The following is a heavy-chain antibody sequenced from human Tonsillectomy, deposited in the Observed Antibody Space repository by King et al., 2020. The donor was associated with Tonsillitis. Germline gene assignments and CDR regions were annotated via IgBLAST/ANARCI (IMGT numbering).Heavy chain of an antibody. J-gene: IGHJ4*02. CDR3: ARGLYDXSGXTLXF. V-gene: IGHV1-69*09. D-gene: IGHD3-22*01. Sequence: QLVQSGAEVKKPGSSVKVSCKASGGTFISHAITWVRQAPGQGFEWMGRIIPIIGIGNYAQKFQGRVTITADKSTSTVYMELSSLRSEDTAVYYCARGLYDXSGXTLXFWGQGTXVTVSX. CDR1: GGTFISHA. CDR2: IIPIIGIG.